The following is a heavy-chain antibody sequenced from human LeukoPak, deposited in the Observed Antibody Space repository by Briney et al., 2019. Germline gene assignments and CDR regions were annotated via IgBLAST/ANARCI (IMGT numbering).Heavy chain of an antibody. CDR1: GGSISSSSYY. V-gene: IGHV4-39*07. CDR2: IYYSGST. J-gene: IGHJ4*02. D-gene: IGHD3-16*02. CDR3: ARGGEITFGGVIVIPILFDY. Sequence: SETLSLTCTVSGGSISSSSYYWGWIRQPPGKGLEWIGSIYYSGSTYYNPSLKSRVTISVDTSKNQFSLKLSSVTAADTAVYYCARGGEITFGGVIVIPILFDYWGQGTLVTVSS.